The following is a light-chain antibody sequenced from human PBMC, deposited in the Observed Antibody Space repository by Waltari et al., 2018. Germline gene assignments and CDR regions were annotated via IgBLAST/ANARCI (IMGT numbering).Light chain of an antibody. CDR3: QLWDTSNDRVV. CDR2: DAS. J-gene: IGLJ3*02. Sequence: SIMLSQPPSMSVAPGQQARITWGGNNIENETDHRYHQKPGQAPLVVLHDASARPSGIPRRFSGSNSGNKATLTISRVEAGDEADYYCQLWDTSNDRVVFGGGT. V-gene: IGLV3-21*02. CDR1: NIENET.